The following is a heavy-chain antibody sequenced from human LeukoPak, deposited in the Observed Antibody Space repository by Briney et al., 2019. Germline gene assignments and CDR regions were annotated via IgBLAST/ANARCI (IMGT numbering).Heavy chain of an antibody. J-gene: IGHJ4*02. CDR2: INSDGSST. D-gene: IGHD3-3*01. CDR1: GFTFSSYW. CDR3: ARDPPLYDFWSGYQGYYFDY. V-gene: IGHV3-74*01. Sequence: GGSLRLSCAASGFTFSSYWMHWVRQAPGKGLVWVSRINSDGSSTSYADSVKGRFTISRDNAKNTLYLQMNSLRAEDTAVYYCARDPPLYDFWSGYQGYYFDYWGQGTLVTVSS.